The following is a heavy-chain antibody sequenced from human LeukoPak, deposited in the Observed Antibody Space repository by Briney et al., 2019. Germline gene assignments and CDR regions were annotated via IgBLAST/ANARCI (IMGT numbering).Heavy chain of an antibody. Sequence: TLSLTCTVSGGSISSGDYYWSWIRQPPGKGLEWIGYIYYSGSTYYNPSLKSRVTISVDTSKNQFSLKLSSVTAADTAVYYCARRVELLWFGELCSWFDPWGQGTLVTVSS. CDR1: GGSISSGDYY. V-gene: IGHV4-30-4*08. D-gene: IGHD3-10*01. CDR2: IYYSGST. CDR3: ARRVELLWFGELCSWFDP. J-gene: IGHJ5*02.